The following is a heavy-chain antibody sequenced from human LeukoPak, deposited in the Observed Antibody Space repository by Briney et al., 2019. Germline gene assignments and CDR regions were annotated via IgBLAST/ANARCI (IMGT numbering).Heavy chain of an antibody. Sequence: PGGSLRLSCAASGFTFSSYSMNWVRQAPGKGLEWVSSISSGSSYIYYADSLKGRFTISRDNAKNSLYLQMNSLRAEDTAVYYCATGVSGYNSALDYWGQGTLVTVSP. J-gene: IGHJ4*02. V-gene: IGHV3-21*01. CDR2: ISSGSSYI. D-gene: IGHD6-19*01. CDR3: ATGVSGYNSALDY. CDR1: GFTFSSYS.